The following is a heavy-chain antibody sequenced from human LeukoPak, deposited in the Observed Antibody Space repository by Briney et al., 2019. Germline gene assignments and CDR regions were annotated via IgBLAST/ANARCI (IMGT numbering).Heavy chain of an antibody. V-gene: IGHV3-7*05. CDR1: GFTVSNYW. CDR2: IKQDGSEK. J-gene: IGHJ4*02. Sequence: GGSLRLSCAASGFTVSNYWMTWVRQAPGKGLEWVANIKQDGSEKYYVDSVKGRFTISRDNAKNSLYLQMNGLRAEDTALYYCAREDQPRGTFDYWGQGILVTVSS. CDR3: AREDQPRGTFDY. D-gene: IGHD2-15*01.